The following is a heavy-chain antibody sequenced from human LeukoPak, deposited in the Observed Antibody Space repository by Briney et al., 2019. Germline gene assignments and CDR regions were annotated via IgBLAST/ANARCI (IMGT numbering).Heavy chain of an antibody. V-gene: IGHV3-7*01. CDR2: IDRDGNKK. J-gene: IGHJ3*02. CDR3: ARDRTSCTGNICYDAFDI. Sequence: GGSLRLSCAASGFSLSSYWMTWFRQAPGKGLEWVANIDRDGNKKNHVDSVEGRFTISRDNGKNLLHLQMNSLRAEGTALYYCARDRTSCTGNICYDAFDIWGQGTMVIVSS. CDR1: GFSLSSYW. D-gene: IGHD2-8*02.